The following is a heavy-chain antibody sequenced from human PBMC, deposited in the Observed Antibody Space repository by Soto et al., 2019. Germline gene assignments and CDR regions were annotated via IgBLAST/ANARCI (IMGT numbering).Heavy chain of an antibody. J-gene: IGHJ1*01. CDR2: IYSGGST. Sequence: EVQLGESGGGLIQPGGSLRLSCAASGFTVSSNYMSWVRQAPGKGLEWVSVIYSGGSTYYADSVKGRFTISRDNSKNTLYLQMNSLRDEDTAVYYCARDRVESGYPEYFQHWGQGTLVTVSS. CDR3: ARDRVESGYPEYFQH. V-gene: IGHV3-53*01. CDR1: GFTVSSNY. D-gene: IGHD3-22*01.